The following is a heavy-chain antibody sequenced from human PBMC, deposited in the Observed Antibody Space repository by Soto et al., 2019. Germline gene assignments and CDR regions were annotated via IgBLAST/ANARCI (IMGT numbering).Heavy chain of an antibody. V-gene: IGHV4-38-2*02. Sequence: SETLSLTCAVSGYSISSGYYWGWNRQPPGKGLEWIGSIYHSGSTYYNPSLKSRVTISVDTSKNQFSLKLSSVTAADTAVYYCARDSPLRLNEYCRSTSCANPYYYYGMYVWGQGTSVTVSS. CDR2: IYHSGST. CDR3: ARDSPLRLNEYCRSTSCANPYYYYGMYV. J-gene: IGHJ6*02. D-gene: IGHD2-2*01. CDR1: GYSISSGYY.